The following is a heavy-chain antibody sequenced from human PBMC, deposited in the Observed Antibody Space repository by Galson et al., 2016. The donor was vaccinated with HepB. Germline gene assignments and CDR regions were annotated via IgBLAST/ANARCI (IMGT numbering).Heavy chain of an antibody. V-gene: IGHV6-1*01. D-gene: IGHD3-22*01. Sequence: CAISGDSVSSNSATWNWIRQSPSRGLEWLGRTYYRSKWYNDYALSVKSRITINPDTSKNQFSLQLNSVTPEDTAVYYCARRAATYDSSGYYYGADGDYWGQGTLVTVSS. CDR3: ARRAATYDSSGYYYGADGDY. CDR2: TYYRSKWYN. J-gene: IGHJ4*02. CDR1: GDSVSSNSAT.